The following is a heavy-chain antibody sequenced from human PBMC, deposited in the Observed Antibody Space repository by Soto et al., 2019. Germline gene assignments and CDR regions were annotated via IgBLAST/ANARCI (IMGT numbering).Heavy chain of an antibody. Sequence: GGSLRLSCAASGFTFSSYSMNWVRQAPGKGLEWVSSISSSSSYIYYADSVKGRFTISRDNAKNSLYLQMNSLRAEDTAVYYCARDLFPGYYYDSSCYYYYYYGMDVWGQGTTVPVSS. CDR3: ARDLFPGYYYDSSCYYYYYYGMDV. V-gene: IGHV3-21*01. J-gene: IGHJ6*02. CDR1: GFTFSSYS. D-gene: IGHD3-22*01. CDR2: ISSSSSYI.